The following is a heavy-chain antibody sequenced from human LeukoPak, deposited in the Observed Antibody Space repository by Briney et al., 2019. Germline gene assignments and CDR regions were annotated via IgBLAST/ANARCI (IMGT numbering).Heavy chain of an antibody. V-gene: IGHV1-69*13. J-gene: IGHJ2*01. CDR2: IIPIFGTA. CDR3: ARDSSGWYKVSYWYFDL. Sequence: SVKVYCKAPGGTFSSYAISWVRQAPGQGLEWMGGIIPIFGTANYAQKFQGRVTITADESTSTAYMELSSLRSEDTAVYYCARDSSGWYKVSYWYFDLWGRGTLVTVSS. D-gene: IGHD6-19*01. CDR1: GGTFSSYA.